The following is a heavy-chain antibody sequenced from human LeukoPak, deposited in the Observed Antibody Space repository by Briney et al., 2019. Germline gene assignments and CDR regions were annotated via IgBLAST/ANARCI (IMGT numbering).Heavy chain of an antibody. V-gene: IGHV3-21*01. CDR1: GFTFSNCN. D-gene: IGHD2-2*01. Sequence: GGSLRLSCAASGFTFSNCNMNCVRQAPGKGLEWVSSISSSSSYIYYADSVKGRFTISSDNAKNSLYLQMNSLRAEDTAVYYCARDACSTTNCYLAYWGQGTLVTVSS. CDR3: ARDACSTTNCYLAY. J-gene: IGHJ4*02. CDR2: ISSSSSYI.